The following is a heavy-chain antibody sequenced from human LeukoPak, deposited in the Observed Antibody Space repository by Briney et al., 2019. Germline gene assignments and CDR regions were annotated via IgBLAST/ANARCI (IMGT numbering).Heavy chain of an antibody. CDR2: ISISGDDT. Sequence: PGGSLRLSCATSGFSFSSHAMTWVRQAPRKGLEWLSAISISGDDTYYADSVKGRFTISRDNSKNTLYLQMNSLSADDTAMYYCANEIRPNDYWGQGTLGTVS. V-gene: IGHV3-23*01. D-gene: IGHD4-17*01. CDR3: ANEIRPNDY. CDR1: GFSFSSHA. J-gene: IGHJ4*02.